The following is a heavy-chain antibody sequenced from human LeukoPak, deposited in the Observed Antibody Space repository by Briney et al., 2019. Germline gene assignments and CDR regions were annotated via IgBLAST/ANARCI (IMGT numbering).Heavy chain of an antibody. V-gene: IGHV3-23*01. J-gene: IGHJ4*02. D-gene: IGHD3-22*01. CDR2: ITSRGEST. CDR1: GFTFIIYA. CDR3: ARDRPNYYGSDGHYYRRDGDY. Sequence: GGSLRLSXAASGFTFIIYAMSWVRQAPGKGVQWVSSITSRGESTCYVDSVKGRFTITRDNSENTLYLQMQSLRAEDTAVYYCARDRPNYYGSDGHYYRRDGDYWGRGTLVSVSS.